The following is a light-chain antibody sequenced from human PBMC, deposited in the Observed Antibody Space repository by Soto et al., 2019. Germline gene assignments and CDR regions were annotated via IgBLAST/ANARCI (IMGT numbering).Light chain of an antibody. Sequence: QSVLTQPPSASGTPGQRVTISCSGSSSNIGSNYVYWYQQLPGTAPKLLIYSNNQRPSGVPDRFSGSKSGTSASLAISGLQAEDEAYYYCQSYDRSLTGVFGTGTKVTVL. CDR2: SNN. CDR1: SSNIGSNY. CDR3: QSYDRSLTGV. V-gene: IGLV1-47*02. J-gene: IGLJ1*01.